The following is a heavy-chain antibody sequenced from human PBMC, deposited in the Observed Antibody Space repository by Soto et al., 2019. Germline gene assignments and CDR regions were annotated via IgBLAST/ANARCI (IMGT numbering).Heavy chain of an antibody. D-gene: IGHD6-19*01. Sequence: QVQLVQSGAEVKNPGASVKVSCKGSGYTFNRFAIHWVRQAPGQRLEWMGWINTASGDTEYSQKFQGRLTIARDTSASTAYIDLSSLTSDDMAVYCCAKDSGSGWHSFSWGQGTLVTVSS. CDR3: AKDSGSGWHSFS. CDR2: INTASGDT. CDR1: GYTFNRFA. V-gene: IGHV1-3*03. J-gene: IGHJ4*02.